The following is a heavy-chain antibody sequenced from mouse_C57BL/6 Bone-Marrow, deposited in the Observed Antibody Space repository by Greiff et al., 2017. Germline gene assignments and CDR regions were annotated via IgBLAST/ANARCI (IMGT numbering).Heavy chain of an antibody. V-gene: IGHV1-85*01. CDR2: SYPRDGST. CDR3: ARDYGSSYWYFDV. Sequence: VQLQQSGPELVKPGASVKLSCTASGYTFTSYDINWVKQRPGQGLEWIGWSYPRDGSTKYNEKFKGKATLTVDTSSSTAYMELHSLTSEDSAVYFCARDYGSSYWYFDVWGTGTTVTVSS. D-gene: IGHD1-1*01. CDR1: GYTFTSYD. J-gene: IGHJ1*03.